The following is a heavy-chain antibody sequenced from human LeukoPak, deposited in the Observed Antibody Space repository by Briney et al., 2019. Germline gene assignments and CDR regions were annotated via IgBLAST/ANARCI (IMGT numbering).Heavy chain of an antibody. Sequence: GGSLRLSCAASGFTVSSNYMSWVRQAPGKGLEWVSVIYSGGSTYYADSVKGRFTISRDNSKNTLYLQMNSLRAEDTAVYYCARDLTTYYDILTGSHIPPIAFDIWGQGTMVTVSS. J-gene: IGHJ3*02. V-gene: IGHV3-53*01. D-gene: IGHD3-9*01. CDR1: GFTVSSNY. CDR3: ARDLTTYYDILTGSHIPPIAFDI. CDR2: IYSGGST.